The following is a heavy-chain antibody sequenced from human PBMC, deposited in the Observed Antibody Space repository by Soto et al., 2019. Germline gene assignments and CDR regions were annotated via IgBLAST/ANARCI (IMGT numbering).Heavy chain of an antibody. D-gene: IGHD2-15*01. CDR1: GFTFDDYA. J-gene: IGHJ3*01. V-gene: IGHV3-9*01. Sequence: EVQLVESGGGLVQPGRSLRLSCAASGFTFDDYAMHWVRQAPGKGLEWVSGISWNSGSIGYADSVKGRFTISRDNAKNSLYLQMNGLRAEDTALYYCAKDMEGGYCSGGSCSDAFDLWGQGTMVTVSS. CDR2: ISWNSGSI. CDR3: AKDMEGGYCSGGSCSDAFDL.